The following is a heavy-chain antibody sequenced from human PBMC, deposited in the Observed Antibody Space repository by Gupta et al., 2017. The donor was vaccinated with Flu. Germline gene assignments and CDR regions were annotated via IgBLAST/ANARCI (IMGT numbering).Heavy chain of an antibody. J-gene: IGHJ5*02. CDR3: ARVSQQWLGEGSWFWFDP. CDR1: GYTFTSYG. D-gene: IGHD6-19*01. V-gene: IGHV1-18*01. Sequence: KASGYTFTSYGISWVRQAPGQGLEWMGWISAYNGNTNYAQKLQGRVTMTTDTSTSTAYMELRSLRSDDTAVYYCARVSQQWLGEGSWFWFDPGGQGTLVTVSS. CDR2: ISAYNGNT.